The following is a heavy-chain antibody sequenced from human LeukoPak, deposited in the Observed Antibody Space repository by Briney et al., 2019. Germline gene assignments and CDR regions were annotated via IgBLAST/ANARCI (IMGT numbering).Heavy chain of an antibody. CDR3: GRLTN. Sequence: GGSLRLSCAASGFTFSSYTLNWVRQAPGKGLEWVSSMSSTSSYISYADSVKGRFTISRDNSKNTVYLQMNSLRAEDTAVYYCGRLTNWGQGIVVTVSS. V-gene: IGHV3-21*04. J-gene: IGHJ4*02. D-gene: IGHD1-1*01. CDR2: MSSTSSYI. CDR1: GFTFSSYT.